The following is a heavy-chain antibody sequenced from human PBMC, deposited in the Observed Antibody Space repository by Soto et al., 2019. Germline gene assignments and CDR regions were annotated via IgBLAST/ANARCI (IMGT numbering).Heavy chain of an antibody. J-gene: IGHJ5*02. Sequence: ASVKVSCKVSGYTLTELSMHWVRQAPGKGLEWMGGFDPEDGETIYAQKFQGRVTMTEDTSTDTAYMELSSLRSEDTAVYYCATLSRGVIITDWFDPWGQGTLVTAPQ. CDR1: GYTLTELS. V-gene: IGHV1-24*01. D-gene: IGHD3-10*01. CDR3: ATLSRGVIITDWFDP. CDR2: FDPEDGET.